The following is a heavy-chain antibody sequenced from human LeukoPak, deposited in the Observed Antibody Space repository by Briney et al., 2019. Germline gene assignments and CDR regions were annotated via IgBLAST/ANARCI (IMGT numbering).Heavy chain of an antibody. CDR3: ARSRDSSGYYLLDY. Sequence: PSETLSLTCTVSGGSISSGDYHWSWIRQPPGKGLEWIGFIYYSGSTYYNPSLKSRVTISVDTSKNQFSLKLSSVTAADTAVYYCARSRDSSGYYLLDYWGQGTLVTVSS. D-gene: IGHD3-22*01. V-gene: IGHV4-30-4*01. CDR2: IYYSGST. J-gene: IGHJ4*02. CDR1: GGSISSGDYH.